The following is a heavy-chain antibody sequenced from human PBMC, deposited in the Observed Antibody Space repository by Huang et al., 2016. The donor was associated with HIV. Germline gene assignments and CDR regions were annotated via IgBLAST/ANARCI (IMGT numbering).Heavy chain of an antibody. CDR3: ARYRLTGTFLDS. Sequence: QVQLVQSGSVLRKPGASVKVSCKASGSTFTTYSLIWVRRAPGKGLEWIGWFTTKTGKPTYAQRFTGRFVFSLDTTVNTAYLQISSLKTDDTAKYFCARYRLTGTFLDSWGQGTQVTVSS. CDR1: GSTFTTYS. D-gene: IGHD3-9*01. J-gene: IGHJ4*02. V-gene: IGHV7-4-1*02. CDR2: FTTKTGKP.